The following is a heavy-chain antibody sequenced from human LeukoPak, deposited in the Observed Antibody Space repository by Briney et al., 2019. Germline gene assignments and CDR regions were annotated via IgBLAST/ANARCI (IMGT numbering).Heavy chain of an antibody. Sequence: PGGSLRLSCAASGFSFSSYSMTWVRQAPGKGPEWVSSISSSRGYIYYADSVKGRFTISRDNAKNSLYLQMNSLRAEDTAVYYCARSNDFWSGYYDKYYYRMDVWGQGTTVTVSS. V-gene: IGHV3-21*01. CDR1: GFSFSSYS. CDR3: ARSNDFWSGYYDKYYYRMDV. D-gene: IGHD3-3*01. CDR2: ISSSRGYI. J-gene: IGHJ6*02.